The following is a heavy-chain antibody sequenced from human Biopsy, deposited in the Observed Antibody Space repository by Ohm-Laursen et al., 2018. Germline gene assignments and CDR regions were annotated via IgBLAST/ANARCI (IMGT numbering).Heavy chain of an antibody. CDR2: NIPILGTG. D-gene: IGHD3-9*01. V-gene: IGHV1-69*13. CDR1: GGTFSNYG. J-gene: IGHJ1*01. Sequence: ASVSASCKVPGGTFSNYGVNWVRQAPGHGLVWLGGNIPILGTGNYAQKFQDRVTVAADPSTSTAAMELRSLRSDDTAVYYCATKLTDYFHHWGQGTLVIVSS. CDR3: ATKLTDYFHH.